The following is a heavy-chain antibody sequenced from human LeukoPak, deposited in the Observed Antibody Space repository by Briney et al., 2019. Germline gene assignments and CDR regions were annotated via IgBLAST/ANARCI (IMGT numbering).Heavy chain of an antibody. CDR3: AMSGYGSGSYFRVHYVMDV. D-gene: IGHD3-10*01. CDR2: ISGSGGST. J-gene: IGHJ6*02. V-gene: IGHV3-23*01. CDR1: GFTFSNYD. Sequence: GGSLRLSCAASGFTFSNYDMSGVCQAPGKGLEWVSAISGSGGSTCYADSVKGRFTISRDNSKNTLYLQMNSLRAGDTAVYYCAMSGYGSGSYFRVHYVMDVGGQGTTVTVSS.